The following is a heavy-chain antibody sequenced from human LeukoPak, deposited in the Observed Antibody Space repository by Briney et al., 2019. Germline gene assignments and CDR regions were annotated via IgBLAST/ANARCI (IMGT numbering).Heavy chain of an antibody. CDR2: INPNSGGT. CDR3: ARSPREYSSSWYLSFDY. CDR1: GYTFTGYY. V-gene: IGHV1-2*02. J-gene: IGHJ4*02. Sequence: ASVKVSCKASGYTFTGYYMHWVRQAPGQGLEWMGWINPNSGGTNYAQKFQGRVTMTRDTSISTAYMELSRLRSDDTAVYYCARSPREYSSSWYLSFDYWGQGTLVTVSS. D-gene: IGHD6-13*01.